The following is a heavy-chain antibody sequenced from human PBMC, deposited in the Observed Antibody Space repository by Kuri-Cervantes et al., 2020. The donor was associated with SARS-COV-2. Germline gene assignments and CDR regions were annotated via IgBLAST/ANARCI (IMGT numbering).Heavy chain of an antibody. CDR3: ARNYYDRRKGAFDT. D-gene: IGHD3-22*01. Sequence: SETLSLTCAVSGVSVSHGTYSWSWIRQPAGKGLEWIGDIYRSGPTTYNPSLRSRLTISADTSKSQFSLRLSSVTAADTAVYYCARNYYDRRKGAFDTWGHGTMVTVSS. CDR2: IYRSGPT. CDR1: GVSVSHGTYS. V-gene: IGHV4-61*09. J-gene: IGHJ3*02.